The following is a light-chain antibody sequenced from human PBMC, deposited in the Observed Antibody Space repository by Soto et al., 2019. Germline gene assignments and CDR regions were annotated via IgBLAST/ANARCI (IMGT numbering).Light chain of an antibody. CDR1: QGISSY. Sequence: DIQMTQSPSTLSASVGDTVTVTCRASQGISSYLAWYQQKQGKXXKXXIYAASTLQSGVPSRFSGSGSGTELTITISSLQPEDFETYYCQQLNSYPQTFGGGTKVDIK. V-gene: IGKV1-9*01. CDR2: AAS. J-gene: IGKJ4*01. CDR3: QQLNSYPQT.